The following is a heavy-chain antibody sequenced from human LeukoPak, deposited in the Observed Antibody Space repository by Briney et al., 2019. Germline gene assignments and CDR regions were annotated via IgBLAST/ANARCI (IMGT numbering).Heavy chain of an antibody. V-gene: IGHV3-7*01. J-gene: IGHJ5*02. CDR2: IKQDGSEK. Sequence: GVSLRLSCAASGFTFSSYWLSWVRQAPGKGLEWVASIKQDGSEKYYVDSVKGRFTISRDNAKNSLYLQMNSLRAEDTAVYYCARGYYYRNWFDPWGQGTLVTVSS. CDR1: GFTFSSYW. D-gene: IGHD3-10*01. CDR3: ARGYYYRNWFDP.